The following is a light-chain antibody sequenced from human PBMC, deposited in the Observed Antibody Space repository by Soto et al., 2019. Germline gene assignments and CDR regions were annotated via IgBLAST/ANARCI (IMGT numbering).Light chain of an antibody. CDR1: SSDVGGYNY. Sequence: QSVLTQPASVSGSPGQSITISCTGTSSDVGGYNYVSWYQQHPGKAPKLIIYEVSNRPSGVSNRFSGSKSGNTASLTISGLQAEDEDDYYCSSYTRSSTPYVFGTGTKVNVL. CDR3: SSYTRSSTPYV. V-gene: IGLV2-14*01. CDR2: EVS. J-gene: IGLJ1*01.